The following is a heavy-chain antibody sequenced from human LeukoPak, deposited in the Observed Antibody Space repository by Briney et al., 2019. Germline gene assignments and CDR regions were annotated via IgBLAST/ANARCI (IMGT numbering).Heavy chain of an antibody. Sequence: GGSLRLSCAASGFTFSSYAMYWVRQVPGKGLEYVSAISTNGGSTYYANSVKGRFTISRENAKNSLYLQMNSLRAGDTAVYYCARLAAAGTPDAFDIWGQGTMVTVSS. V-gene: IGHV3-64*01. CDR2: ISTNGGST. CDR3: ARLAAAGTPDAFDI. D-gene: IGHD6-13*01. CDR1: GFTFSSYA. J-gene: IGHJ3*02.